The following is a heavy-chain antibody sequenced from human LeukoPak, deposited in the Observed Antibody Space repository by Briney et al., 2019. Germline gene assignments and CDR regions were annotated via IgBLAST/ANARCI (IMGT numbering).Heavy chain of an antibody. V-gene: IGHV5-51*01. CDR2: IHPGEYER. Sequence: GDSLKISRNASGYXFTSYWICWVRQMPGKGLEWMGVIHPGEYERRYSPSFEGQVTISADRSISTAYMQWSSLKASDTAMYYCARRTDSGWKWFGPWGQGTLVTVSS. D-gene: IGHD6-25*01. CDR3: ARRTDSGWKWFGP. J-gene: IGHJ5*02. CDR1: GYXFTSYW.